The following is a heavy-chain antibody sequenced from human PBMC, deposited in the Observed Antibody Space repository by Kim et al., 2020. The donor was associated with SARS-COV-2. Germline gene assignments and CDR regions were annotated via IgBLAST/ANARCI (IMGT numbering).Heavy chain of an antibody. Sequence: SETLSLTCAVYGGSFSGYYWSWIRQPPGKGLEWIGEINHSGSTNYNPSLKSRVTISVDTSKNQFSLKLSSVTAADTAVYYCEGVTTSNYYYGMDVWGQGTTVTVSS. CDR1: GGSFSGYY. CDR3: EGVTTSNYYYGMDV. CDR2: INHSGST. V-gene: IGHV4-34*01. D-gene: IGHD4-17*01. J-gene: IGHJ6*02.